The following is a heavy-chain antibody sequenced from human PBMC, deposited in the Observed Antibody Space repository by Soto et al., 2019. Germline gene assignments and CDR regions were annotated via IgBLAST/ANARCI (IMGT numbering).Heavy chain of an antibody. CDR3: AKTPGSYPKVYYFDY. J-gene: IGHJ4*02. Sequence: EVQLLESGGGLVQPGGSLRLSCAASGFTFSSYAMSWVRQAPGKGLEWVSAISGSGGSTYYADSVKGRFTISRDNSKNTLDLQMNSLRAEDTAVYYCAKTPGSYPKVYYFDYWGQGTLVTVSS. D-gene: IGHD1-26*01. V-gene: IGHV3-23*01. CDR2: ISGSGGST. CDR1: GFTFSSYA.